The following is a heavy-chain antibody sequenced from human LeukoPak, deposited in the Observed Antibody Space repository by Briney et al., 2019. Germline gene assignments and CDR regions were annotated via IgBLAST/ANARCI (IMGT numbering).Heavy chain of an antibody. CDR3: ARGDIVATILGFWFDP. J-gene: IGHJ5*02. V-gene: IGHV4-39*07. CDR1: GGSISSSSYY. D-gene: IGHD5-12*01. CDR2: IYYSGST. Sequence: SETLSLTCTVSGGSISSSSYYWGWIRQPPGKGLEWIGSIYYSGSTYYNPSLKSRVTISVDTSKNQFSLKLSSVTAADTAVYYCARGDIVATILGFWFDPWGQGTLVTVSS.